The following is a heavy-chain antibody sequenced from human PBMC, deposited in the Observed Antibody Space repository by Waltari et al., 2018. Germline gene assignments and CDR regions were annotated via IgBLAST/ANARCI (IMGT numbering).Heavy chain of an antibody. CDR2: ISGYKSDT. Sequence: QVQLVQSGAEVKKPGASVKVSCKASGYTFSNYGISWVRQVPGQGLEWMGWISGYKSDTKYAQKFQCRVTMTTDTSTSTAYMEVRSLRSDDTAVYYCARGGFLKSIIIVVMDFDYWGQGTLVTVSS. CDR3: ARGGFLKSIIIVVMDFDY. V-gene: IGHV1-18*01. J-gene: IGHJ4*02. CDR1: GYTFSNYG. D-gene: IGHD3-22*01.